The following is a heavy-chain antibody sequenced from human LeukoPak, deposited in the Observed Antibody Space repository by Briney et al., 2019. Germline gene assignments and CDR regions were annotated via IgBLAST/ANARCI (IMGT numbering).Heavy chain of an antibody. CDR3: ARGSAGRYFDY. CDR1: GGSFSGYY. Sequence: SETLSLTCAVYGGSFSGYYWSWIRQPPGKGLEWIGEINHSGSTNYNPSLKSRVTISVDTSKNQFSLKLSSVTAADTAVYYCARGSAGRYFDYWGRGTLVTVSS. V-gene: IGHV4-34*01. J-gene: IGHJ4*02. CDR2: INHSGST. D-gene: IGHD3-10*01.